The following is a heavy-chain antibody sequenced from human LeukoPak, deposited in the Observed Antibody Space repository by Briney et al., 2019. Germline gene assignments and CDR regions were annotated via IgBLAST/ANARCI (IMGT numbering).Heavy chain of an antibody. D-gene: IGHD3-3*01. CDR3: ARGSGVAPLDP. V-gene: IGHV4-30-2*01. CDR2: IYHSGST. J-gene: IGHJ5*02. CDR1: GGSISSGGYS. Sequence: TLSLTCAVSGGSISSGGYSWSWIRQPPGRSLEWIGYIYHSGSTYYNPSLKSRVTISVDRSKNQFSLKLSSVTAANTAVYYCARGSGVAPLDPWGQGTLVTVSS.